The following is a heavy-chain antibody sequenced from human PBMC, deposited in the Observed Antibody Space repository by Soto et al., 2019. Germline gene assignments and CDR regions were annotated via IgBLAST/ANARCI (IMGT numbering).Heavy chain of an antibody. CDR2: ISNTGNYK. J-gene: IGHJ4*02. CDR1: GFTFCKYS. V-gene: IGHV3-21*01. D-gene: IGHD5-12*01. Sequence: GGALRLSCAVNGFTFCKYSMKWVREASGRGLEWVSSISNTGNYKYYAESVQGRFTVSRDNAKNSLYMQMNSLRAEDTAVYFCARYPGTKRAMIMGSYDFDHWGMGTMVTVSS. CDR3: ARYPGTKRAMIMGSYDFDH.